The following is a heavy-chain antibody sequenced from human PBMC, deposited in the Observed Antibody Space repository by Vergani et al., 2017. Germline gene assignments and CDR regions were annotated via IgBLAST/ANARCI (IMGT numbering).Heavy chain of an antibody. D-gene: IGHD2-2*02. Sequence: EVQLLESGGGLVQPGGSLRLSCAASGFTFSSYAMSWVRQAPGKGLEWVSAISGSGGSTYYADSVKGRFTISRDNSKNTLYLQMNSLRAEDTAVYYCAKDGVYCSSTSCYKDYYYYMDVWGKGTTVTVSS. CDR1: GFTFSSYA. CDR3: AKDGVYCSSTSCYKDYYYYMDV. CDR2: ISGSGGST. J-gene: IGHJ6*03. V-gene: IGHV3-23*01.